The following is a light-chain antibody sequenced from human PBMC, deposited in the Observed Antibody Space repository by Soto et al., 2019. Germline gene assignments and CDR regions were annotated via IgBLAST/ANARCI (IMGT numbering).Light chain of an antibody. V-gene: IGKV1-27*01. CDR1: QGIRNS. CDR3: QNYHSAPYT. CDR2: AAS. Sequence: DIPMTQSPSSLSASVGDRVTITCRANQGIRNSLAWYQQKPGKVPKLLIYAASTLQSGVPSRFSGSGSGTDFTLTISSLQPEDVATYYCQNYHSAPYTFGPGTKVDIK. J-gene: IGKJ3*01.